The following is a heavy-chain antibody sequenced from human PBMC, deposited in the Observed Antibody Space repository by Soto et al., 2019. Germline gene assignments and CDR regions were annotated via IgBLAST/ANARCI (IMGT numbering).Heavy chain of an antibody. CDR3: ARGVHYDSSGYYYFY. V-gene: IGHV1-69*13. D-gene: IGHD3-22*01. CDR2: IIPIFGTA. Sequence: GASVKVSCKASGGTFSSYAISWVRQAPGQGLEWMGGIIPIFGTANYAQKFQGRVTITADESTSTAYMELRNLRSEDTAVYYCARGVHYDSSGYYYFYWGQGTLVTAPQ. J-gene: IGHJ4*02. CDR1: GGTFSSYA.